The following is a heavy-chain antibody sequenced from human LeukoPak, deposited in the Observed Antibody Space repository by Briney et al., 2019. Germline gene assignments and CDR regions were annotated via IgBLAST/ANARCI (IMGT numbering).Heavy chain of an antibody. D-gene: IGHD6-19*01. CDR1: GFTFSTYV. Sequence: GGSLRLSCAASGFTFSTYVMRWVRQAPGKGLEGVAAIRYDGSNKNYADSVKGRFTISRDNSKNTLYLPINSLRAPDTAVYYCSKDDRSGWCWGQGTLVTVSS. CDR2: IRYDGSNK. V-gene: IGHV3-30*02. J-gene: IGHJ4*02. CDR3: SKDDRSGWC.